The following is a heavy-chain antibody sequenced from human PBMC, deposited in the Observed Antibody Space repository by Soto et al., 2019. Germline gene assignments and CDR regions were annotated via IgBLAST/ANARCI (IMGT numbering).Heavy chain of an antibody. CDR3: ARDGATVKDYYYGMDV. V-gene: IGHV1-18*01. Sequence: ASVKVSCKXSGYTFTSYGISWVRQAPGQGLEWMGWISAYNGNTNYAQKLQGRVTMTTDTSTSTAYMELRSLRSDDTAVYYCARDGATVKDYYYGMDVWGQGTTVTVSS. CDR2: ISAYNGNT. D-gene: IGHD4-4*01. CDR1: GYTFTSYG. J-gene: IGHJ6*02.